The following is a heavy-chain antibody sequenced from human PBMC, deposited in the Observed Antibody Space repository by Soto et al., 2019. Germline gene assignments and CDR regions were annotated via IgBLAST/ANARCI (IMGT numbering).Heavy chain of an antibody. CDR1: GGSISSYY. D-gene: IGHD2-2*01. V-gene: IGHV4-59*01. J-gene: IGHJ4*02. CDR2: IYYSGST. CDR3: ARSPPYQLLSFFDY. Sequence: PSETLSLTCTVSGGSISSYYWSWIRQPPGKGLEWIGYIYYSGSTNYNPSLKSRVTISVDTSKNQFSLKLSSVTAADTAVYYCARSPPYQLLSFFDYWGQGTLVTVSS.